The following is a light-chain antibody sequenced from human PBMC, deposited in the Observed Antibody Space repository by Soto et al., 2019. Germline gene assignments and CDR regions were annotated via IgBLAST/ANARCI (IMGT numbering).Light chain of an antibody. Sequence: QLVLTQSPSASASLGASVKLTCTLSSGHSNYAIAWHQQQPEKGPRYLMKLNSDGSHSKGEGIPDRFSGSSSGAERYLTISSLQSEDEADYYCQTWGTGTPWVFGGGTKLTVL. J-gene: IGLJ3*02. CDR3: QTWGTGTPWV. CDR2: LNSDGSH. CDR1: SGHSNYA. V-gene: IGLV4-69*01.